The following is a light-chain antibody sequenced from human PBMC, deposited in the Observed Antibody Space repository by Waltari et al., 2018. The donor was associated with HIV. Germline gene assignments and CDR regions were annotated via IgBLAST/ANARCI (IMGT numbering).Light chain of an antibody. Sequence: QSVVTQPPSASGTPGQNISIPCSGDIPNLGGNFVYWYQQRPGTAPRLLIYRNDQRPSGVPDRFSGSKSATSASLAISGLRSEDEADYHCSTWDNSLSHWVFGGGTKVTVL. CDR1: IPNLGGNF. J-gene: IGLJ3*02. CDR2: RND. CDR3: STWDNSLSHWV. V-gene: IGLV1-47*01.